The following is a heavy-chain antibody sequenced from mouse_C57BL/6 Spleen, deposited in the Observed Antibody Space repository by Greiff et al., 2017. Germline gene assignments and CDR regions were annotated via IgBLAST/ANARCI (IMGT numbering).Heavy chain of an antibody. CDR3: ARPPYGSSLDYAMDY. Sequence: QVQLQQSGAELVRPGTSVKVSCKASGYAFTNYLIEWVKQRPGQGLEWIGVINPGSGGTNYNEKFKGKATLTADKSSSTAYMQLSSLTSEDSAVYFCARPPYGSSLDYAMDYWGQGTSVTVSS. CDR1: GYAFTNYL. CDR2: INPGSGGT. D-gene: IGHD1-1*01. V-gene: IGHV1-54*01. J-gene: IGHJ4*01.